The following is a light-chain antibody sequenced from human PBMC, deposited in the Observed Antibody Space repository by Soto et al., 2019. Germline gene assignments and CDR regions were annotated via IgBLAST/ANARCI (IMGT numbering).Light chain of an antibody. CDR3: QQYDNLPIT. J-gene: IGKJ5*01. V-gene: IGKV1-33*01. Sequence: DIQMTQSPSSLSASVGDRVTITCQASQDISNYLNWYQQKPGKAPKTLIYDASNLETGVPSRFSGSGYGTDFTFTISSLQPEDIATYYCQQYDNLPITFGQGTRLEIK. CDR2: DAS. CDR1: QDISNY.